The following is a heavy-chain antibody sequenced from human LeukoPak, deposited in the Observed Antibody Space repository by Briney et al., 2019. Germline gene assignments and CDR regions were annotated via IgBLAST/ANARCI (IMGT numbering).Heavy chain of an antibody. J-gene: IGHJ4*02. Sequence: ASVKVSCKASGYTFTGYYMHWVRQAPGQGLEWMGRINPNSGGTNYAQKFQGRVTMTRDTSISTAYMELSRLRSDDTAVYYCARDEYCSGGSCYSGGYWGQGTLVTVSS. V-gene: IGHV1-2*06. CDR1: GYTFTGYY. CDR2: INPNSGGT. D-gene: IGHD2-15*01. CDR3: ARDEYCSGGSCYSGGY.